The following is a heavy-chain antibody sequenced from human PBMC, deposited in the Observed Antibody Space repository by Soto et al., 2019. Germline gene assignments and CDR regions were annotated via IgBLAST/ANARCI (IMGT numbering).Heavy chain of an antibody. J-gene: IGHJ4*02. V-gene: IGHV3-30-3*01. D-gene: IGHD3-16*01. CDR3: ARAYEGDYFDY. CDR2: ISYDGSNK. Sequence: QVQLMESGGGVVQPGRSLRLSCAASGFTFSSYAMHWVRQAPGKGLEWVAVISYDGSNKYYADSVKGRFTISRDNSKNTLYLQMNSLRAEDTAVYYCARAYEGDYFDYWGQGTLVTVSS. CDR1: GFTFSSYA.